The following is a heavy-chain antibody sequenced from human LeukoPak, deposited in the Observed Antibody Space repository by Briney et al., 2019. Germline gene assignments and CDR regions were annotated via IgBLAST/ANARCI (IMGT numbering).Heavy chain of an antibody. V-gene: IGHV1-8*02. J-gene: IGHJ4*02. CDR1: GYTFTGYY. CDR2: MNPNSGNT. CDR3: ARAGGYCGRISCPYYFDY. Sequence: GASVKVSCKVSGYTFTGYYMHWVRQATGQGLEWMGWMNPNSGNTGYAQKFQGRVTMTRNTSISTAYMELSSLRSEDTAVYYCARAGGYCGRISCPYYFDYWGQGSLVAVSS. D-gene: IGHD2-15*01.